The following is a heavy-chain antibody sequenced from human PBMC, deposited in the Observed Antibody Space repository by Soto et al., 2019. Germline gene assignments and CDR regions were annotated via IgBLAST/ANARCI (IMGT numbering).Heavy chain of an antibody. CDR2: INDISNAI. CDR1: GFTFTDHS. J-gene: IGHJ3*01. V-gene: IGHV3-48*04. CDR3: GRVRTTTFSADL. Sequence: EVQLVESGGGLVQPGGSLRLSCTASGFTFTDHSMNWVRHAPGKGLEWLSYINDISNAIHYADSVKGRFAMSRDNAKKSVFLQMISRRVEDTGVYYCGRVRTTTFSADLWGQGTVVTVSS. D-gene: IGHD4-17*01.